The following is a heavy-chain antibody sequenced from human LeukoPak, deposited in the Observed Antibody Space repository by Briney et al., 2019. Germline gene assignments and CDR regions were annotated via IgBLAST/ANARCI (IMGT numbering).Heavy chain of an antibody. Sequence: GGSLRLSCAVSGFTFSSHAMTWVRQAPGKGLEWVSGISISGDITYYADSVQGRFIISRHNSKNTVYLQMNSLRVEDTAVYYCANEEVPNDYWGQGTLVTVSS. CDR3: ANEEVPNDY. D-gene: IGHD4/OR15-4a*01. CDR2: ISISGDIT. J-gene: IGHJ4*02. V-gene: IGHV3-23*01. CDR1: GFTFSSHA.